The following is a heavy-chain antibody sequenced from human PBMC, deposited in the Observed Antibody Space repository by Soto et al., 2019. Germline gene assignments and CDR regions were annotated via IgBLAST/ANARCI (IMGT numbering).Heavy chain of an antibody. CDR2: ISGSGGST. Sequence: PGGSLRLSCAASGFTFSSYAMSWVRQAPGKGLEWVSAISGSGGSTYYADSVKGRFTISRDNSKNTLYLQMNSLRAEDTAVYYCAKGGGYYDYIWGSYRTAAAFDIWGQGTMVTVS. CDR3: AKGGGYYDYIWGSYRTAAAFDI. CDR1: GFTFSSYA. D-gene: IGHD3-16*02. J-gene: IGHJ3*02. V-gene: IGHV3-23*01.